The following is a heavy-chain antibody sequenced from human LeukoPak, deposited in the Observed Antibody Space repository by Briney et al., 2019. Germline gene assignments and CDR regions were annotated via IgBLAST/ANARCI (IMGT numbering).Heavy chain of an antibody. CDR3: ARDRDLYDSSGYYRWFDP. J-gene: IGHJ5*02. V-gene: IGHV4-59*01. CDR1: GGSISSYY. D-gene: IGHD3-22*01. Sequence: SETLSLTCTVSGGSISSYYWSWIRQPPGKGLEWIGYIYYSGSTNYNPSLKSRVTISVDTSKNQFSLKLSSVTAADTAVYHCARDRDLYDSSGYYRWFDPWGQGTLVTVSS. CDR2: IYYSGST.